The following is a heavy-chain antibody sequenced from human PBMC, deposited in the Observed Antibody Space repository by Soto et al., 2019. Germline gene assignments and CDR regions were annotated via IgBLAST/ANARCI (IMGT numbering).Heavy chain of an antibody. D-gene: IGHD6-19*01. Sequence: GGSLRLSCAASGFTFSSYAMSWVRQAPGKGLEWVSAICGSGGSTYYADSVKGRFTISRDNSKNTLYLQMNSLRAEDTAVYYCARDISIAVAGTGAFDIWGQGTMVTVSS. CDR2: ICGSGGST. V-gene: IGHV3-23*01. J-gene: IGHJ3*02. CDR1: GFTFSSYA. CDR3: ARDISIAVAGTGAFDI.